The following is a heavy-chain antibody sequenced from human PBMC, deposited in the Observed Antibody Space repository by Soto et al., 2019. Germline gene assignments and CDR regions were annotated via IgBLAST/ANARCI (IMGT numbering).Heavy chain of an antibody. CDR2: INPSGGST. CDR3: ASSDPPPTVTTFY. CDR1: GYTFTSYY. Sequence: ASVKVSCKASGYTFTSYYMHWVRQAPGQGLEWKGIINPSGGSTSYAQKFQGRVTMTRDTSTSTVYMELSSLRSEDTAVYYCASSDPPPTVTTFYWGQGTLVTVSS. V-gene: IGHV1-46*03. D-gene: IGHD4-4*01. J-gene: IGHJ4*02.